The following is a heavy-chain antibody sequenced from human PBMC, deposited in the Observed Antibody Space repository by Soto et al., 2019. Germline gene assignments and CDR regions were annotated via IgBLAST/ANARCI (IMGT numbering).Heavy chain of an antibody. CDR2: IYYSGST. CDR3: ARGIRDFWSGTTIFDY. D-gene: IGHD3-3*01. J-gene: IGHJ4*02. CDR1: GGSISSGGYY. V-gene: IGHV4-31*03. Sequence: SETLSLTCTVSGGSISSGGYYWSWIRQHPGKGLEWIGYIYYSGSTYYNPSLKSRVTISVDTSKNQFSLKLSSVTAADTAVYYCARGIRDFWSGTTIFDYWGQGTLVTVSS.